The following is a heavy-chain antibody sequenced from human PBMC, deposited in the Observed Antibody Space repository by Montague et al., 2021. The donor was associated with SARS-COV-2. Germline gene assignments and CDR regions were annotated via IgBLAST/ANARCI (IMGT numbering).Heavy chain of an antibody. D-gene: IGHD3-3*01. V-gene: IGHV4-59*01. CDR3: ARLWSDYVGK. Sequence: SETLSLTCSFSGGSISSYYWSWIRLPPGKPLEWLGYIYYTGDTTHNPSLKSRVTVSVDTSRNQFSLRLTSVTAADTAVYFCARLWSDYVGKWGQGTLVTVSS. J-gene: IGHJ4*02. CDR1: GGSISSYY. CDR2: IYYTGDT.